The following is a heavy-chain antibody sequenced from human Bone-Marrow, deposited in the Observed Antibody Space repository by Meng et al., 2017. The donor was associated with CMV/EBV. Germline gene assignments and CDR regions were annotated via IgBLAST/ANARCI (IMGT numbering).Heavy chain of an antibody. Sequence: GESLKISCAASGFTFSTYSMNWVRQAPGKGLEWVSSISSSSSYIFYADSVKGRFTISRDNAKNSLYLQMNSLRGEDTAVFYCARGRRSGSNWFDSWGQGTLVTVSS. J-gene: IGHJ5*01. V-gene: IGHV3-21*01. D-gene: IGHD3-3*01. CDR2: ISSSSSYI. CDR1: GFTFSTYS. CDR3: ARGRRSGSNWFDS.